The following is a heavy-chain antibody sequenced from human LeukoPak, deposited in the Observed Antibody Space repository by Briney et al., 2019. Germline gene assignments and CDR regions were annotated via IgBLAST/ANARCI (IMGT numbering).Heavy chain of an antibody. CDR1: GYTFTSYD. D-gene: IGHD3-10*01. J-gene: IGHJ5*02. CDR3: ANGRTGSYDNVGNWIDP. Sequence: ASVTLSCNASGYTFTSYDINWLRQGTGQGLEWVVWMNPNSGNTGYAQKFQGRVTSTRNTSITTAYMYLISLRSEDTAVYYCANGRTGSYDNVGNWIDPWGQGTLVTVSS. CDR2: MNPNSGNT. V-gene: IGHV1-8*03.